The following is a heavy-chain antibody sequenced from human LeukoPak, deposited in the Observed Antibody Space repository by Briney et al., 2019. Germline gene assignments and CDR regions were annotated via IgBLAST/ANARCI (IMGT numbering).Heavy chain of an antibody. Sequence: GRSLRLSCAASGFTFSSYGMHWVRQAPGKGLEWVAVISYDGSNKYYADSVKGRFTTSRDNSKNTLYLQMNSLRAEDTAVYYCAKGYYYDSSGYYSHFDYWGQGTLVTVSS. CDR1: GFTFSSYG. V-gene: IGHV3-30*18. CDR2: ISYDGSNK. D-gene: IGHD3-22*01. CDR3: AKGYYYDSSGYYSHFDY. J-gene: IGHJ4*02.